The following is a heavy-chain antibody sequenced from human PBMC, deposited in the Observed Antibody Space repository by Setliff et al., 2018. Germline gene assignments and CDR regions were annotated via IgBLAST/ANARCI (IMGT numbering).Heavy chain of an antibody. CDR3: AREGVDIRSSTDYRYYMGV. CDR1: GGTFRSYG. D-gene: IGHD5-12*01. CDR2: TIPMFGSA. Sequence: GASVKVSCKASGGTFRSYGISWVRQAPGQGLEWMGGTIPMFGSANYAQKFQGRVTIITDEFTGTAYMELSSLRTEDTAVYYCAREGVDIRSSTDYRYYMGVWGKGTTVTVSS. V-gene: IGHV1-69*05. J-gene: IGHJ6*03.